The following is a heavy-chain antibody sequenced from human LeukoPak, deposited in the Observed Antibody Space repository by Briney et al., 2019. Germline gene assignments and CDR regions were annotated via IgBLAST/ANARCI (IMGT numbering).Heavy chain of an antibody. Sequence: GGSLRLSCAAPGFTFSSYSMNWVRQAPEKGLEWVSYISSSSSTVYYADSVKGRFTISRDNAKNSLYLQMNSLRAEDTAVYFCARDLVGAAFDIWGQGTLVTVSS. J-gene: IGHJ3*02. V-gene: IGHV3-48*04. D-gene: IGHD2-15*01. CDR1: GFTFSSYS. CDR3: ARDLVGAAFDI. CDR2: ISSSSSTV.